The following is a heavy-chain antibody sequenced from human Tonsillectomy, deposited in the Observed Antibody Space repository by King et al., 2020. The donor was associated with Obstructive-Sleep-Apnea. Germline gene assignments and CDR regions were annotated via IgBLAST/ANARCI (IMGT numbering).Heavy chain of an antibody. CDR3: AKDHTAMVPEYFQH. D-gene: IGHD5-18*01. J-gene: IGHJ1*01. CDR2: IRYDWSNK. CDR1: GFTFSTYG. Sequence: VQLVESGGGVVQPGRSLRLSCAASGFTFSTYGMHWVRQAPGKGLEWVAIIRYDWSNKYYADSVKGRFTISRDNSKNTLYLQMNSLRAEDTAVYYCAKDHTAMVPEYFQHWGQGTLVTVSS. V-gene: IGHV3-33*06.